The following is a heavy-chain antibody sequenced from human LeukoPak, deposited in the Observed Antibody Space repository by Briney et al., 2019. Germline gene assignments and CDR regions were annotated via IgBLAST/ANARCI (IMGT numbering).Heavy chain of an antibody. J-gene: IGHJ4*02. CDR3: AKDRRHTATDY. D-gene: IGHD5-18*01. CDR1: GFTFDDYA. V-gene: IGHV3-9*01. CDR2: ISWNSGSI. Sequence: GRSLRLSCAASGFTFDDYAMHWVRQAPGKGLEWVSGISWNSGSIGYADSVKGRFTISRDNAKNSLYLQMNGLRAEDTAVYDCAKDRRHTATDYWGQGTLVTVSS.